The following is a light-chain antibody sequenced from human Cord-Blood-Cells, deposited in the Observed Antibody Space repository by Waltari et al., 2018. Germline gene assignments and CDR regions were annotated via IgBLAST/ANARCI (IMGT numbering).Light chain of an antibody. CDR1: QGSSNY. CDR3: QKYNSAPRT. CDR2: AAS. J-gene: IGKJ1*01. V-gene: IGKV1-27*01. Sequence: DIQMTQSPSSLSASVEDRXXXTCRASQGSSNYLAWYQQKPGKVPKLLIYAASTLQSGVPSRFSGSGSGTDFTLTISSLQPEDVATYYCQKYNSAPRTFGQGTKVEIK.